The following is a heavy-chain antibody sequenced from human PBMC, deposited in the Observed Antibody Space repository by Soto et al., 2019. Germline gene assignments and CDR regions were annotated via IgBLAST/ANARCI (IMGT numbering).Heavy chain of an antibody. J-gene: IGHJ4*02. CDR3: VGRGYSYGTGGYFDY. V-gene: IGHV4-31*03. CDR1: GGSISSGGYY. D-gene: IGHD5-18*01. CDR2: IYYSGST. Sequence: QVQLQESGPGLVKPSQTLSLTCTVSGGSISSGGYYWSWIRQHPGKGLEWIGYIYYSGSTYYNPSLKSRVTISVDTCKNQFSLKLSSVTAADTAVYYCVGRGYSYGTGGYFDYWGQGTLVTVSS.